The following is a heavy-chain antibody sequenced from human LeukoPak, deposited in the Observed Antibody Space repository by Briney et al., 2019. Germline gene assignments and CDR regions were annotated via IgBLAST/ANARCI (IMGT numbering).Heavy chain of an antibody. CDR1: GYTFTSYD. CDR2: MNPNSGNT. CDR3: TRLRGYYYDSSGYYFDY. D-gene: IGHD3-22*01. J-gene: IGHJ4*02. Sequence: SVKVSCKASGYTFTSYDINWGRHATGQGLEWMGWMNPNSGNTGYAQKFQGRVTITRNTSISTAYMQLSSLRSEDTAVYYCTRLRGYYYDSSGYYFDYWGQGTLVTVSS. V-gene: IGHV1-8*03.